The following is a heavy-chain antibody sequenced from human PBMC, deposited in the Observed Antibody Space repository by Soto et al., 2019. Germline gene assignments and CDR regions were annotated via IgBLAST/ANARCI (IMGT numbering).Heavy chain of an antibody. CDR1: GGTFSRYA. CDR3: ARDLDYYGSGSHYYYGMGV. D-gene: IGHD3-10*01. V-gene: IGHV1-69*01. J-gene: IGHJ6*02. CDR2: IVPIYGTR. Sequence: QVQLVQSGAEVKKPGSSVKVSCKASGGTFSRYAFSWVRQAPGQGLEWMGGIVPIYGTRGFAQKFQGRLTITADEPMRKGYMELSSLRSEDTAVYYCARDLDYYGSGSHYYYGMGVWGQGTTVTVSS.